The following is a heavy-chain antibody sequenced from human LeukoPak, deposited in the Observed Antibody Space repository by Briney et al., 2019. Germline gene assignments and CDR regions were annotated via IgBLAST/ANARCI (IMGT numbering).Heavy chain of an antibody. Sequence: SETLSLTCTVSGVSISSYYWSWIRQPPGKGLEWIGYIYYSGSTNYNPSLKRRVTISVDTSKNQFSLKLSSVTAADTAVYYCARDPDIPTYCDGDCYYYYYYGMDVWGQGTTVTVSS. V-gene: IGHV4-59*01. CDR2: IYYSGST. CDR3: ARDPDIPTYCDGDCYYYYYYGMDV. CDR1: GVSISSYY. J-gene: IGHJ6*02. D-gene: IGHD2-21*02.